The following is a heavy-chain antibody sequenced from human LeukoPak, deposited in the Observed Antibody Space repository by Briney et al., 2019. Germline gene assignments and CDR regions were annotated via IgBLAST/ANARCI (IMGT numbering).Heavy chain of an antibody. CDR1: GGSISTYY. Sequence: MSSETLSLTCTVSGGSISTYYWSWIRQPPGKGLEWIGYVYYSGSTNYNPSLKSRVTISVDTSKNQFSLNLNSVTAADTAVYYCARDILGPSGYWGQGTLVIVPS. J-gene: IGHJ4*02. V-gene: IGHV4-59*01. CDR2: VYYSGST. D-gene: IGHD3/OR15-3a*01. CDR3: ARDILGPSGY.